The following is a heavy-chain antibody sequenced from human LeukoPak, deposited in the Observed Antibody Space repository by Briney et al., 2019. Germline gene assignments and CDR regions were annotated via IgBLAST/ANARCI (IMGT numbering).Heavy chain of an antibody. CDR1: GGSISNYY. CDR3: ARDRLLYDYGGKPLFDY. V-gene: IGHV4-4*07. D-gene: IGHD4-23*01. Sequence: SETLSLTCTVSGGSISNYYWSWIRQPAGKGLEWIGRIYTSGSTNYNPSLKSRVTMSADTSKNQFSLKMTSVTAADTAVYFCARDRLLYDYGGKPLFDYWGQGTLVTVSS. J-gene: IGHJ4*02. CDR2: IYTSGST.